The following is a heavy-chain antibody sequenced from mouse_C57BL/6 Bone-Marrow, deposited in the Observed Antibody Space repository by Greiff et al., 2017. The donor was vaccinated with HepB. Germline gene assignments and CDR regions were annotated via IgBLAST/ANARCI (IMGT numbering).Heavy chain of an antibody. CDR3: ERYYGNSLFLGGD. CDR1: GYTFTSYW. V-gene: IGHV1-55*01. Sequence: QVQLQQPGAELVKPGASVKMSCKASGYTFTSYWITWVKQRPGQGLEWIGDIYPGSGSTNYNEKFKSKATLTVDTSSSTAYMQLSSLTSEDSAVYSGERYYGNSLFLGGDWGQGTSVTVSS. CDR2: IYPGSGST. D-gene: IGHD2-1*01. J-gene: IGHJ4*01.